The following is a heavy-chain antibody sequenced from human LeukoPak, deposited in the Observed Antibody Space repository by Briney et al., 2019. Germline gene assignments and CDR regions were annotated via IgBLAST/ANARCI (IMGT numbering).Heavy chain of an antibody. Sequence: GGSLRLSCAASGFTSSSYGMHWVRQAPGKGLEWVAVIWYDGSNKYYADSVKGRFTISRDNSKNTLYLQMNSLRAEDTAVYYCARWGYDSSGYQHFDYWGQGTLVTVSS. V-gene: IGHV3-33*01. CDR3: ARWGYDSSGYQHFDY. CDR1: GFTSSSYG. CDR2: IWYDGSNK. J-gene: IGHJ4*02. D-gene: IGHD3-22*01.